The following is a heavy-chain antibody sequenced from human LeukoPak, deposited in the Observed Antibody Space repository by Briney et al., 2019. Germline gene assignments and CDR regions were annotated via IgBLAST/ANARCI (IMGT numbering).Heavy chain of an antibody. V-gene: IGHV5-51*01. CDR2: IYPHDSDT. CDR3: ARTYGDKEFDY. CDR1: GYSFTSYW. D-gene: IGHD4-17*01. Sequence: GESLKISCKGSGYSFTSYWIGWVRQMPGKGLEWMGIIYPHDSDTRYSPAFQGQVTISADKSISTAYLQWSGLKASDTAMYYCARTYGDKEFDYWGQGTLVTVSS. J-gene: IGHJ4*02.